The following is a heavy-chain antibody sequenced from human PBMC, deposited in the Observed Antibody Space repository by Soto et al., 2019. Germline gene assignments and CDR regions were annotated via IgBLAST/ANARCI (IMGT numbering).Heavy chain of an antibody. J-gene: IGHJ4*02. CDR1: GGPFSNSA. CDR3: ATSAEALDTAMLKGLAH. CDR2: ILPILGTP. V-gene: IGHV1-69*13. D-gene: IGHD5-18*01. Sequence: ASVKVSCKASGGPFSNSAIIWVRQAPGQGLEWMGGILPILGTPNYAQKLQGRLTISADEFSGTAYMELNILRSEDTAVYHCATSAEALDTAMLKGLAHWGQGSLVTVSS.